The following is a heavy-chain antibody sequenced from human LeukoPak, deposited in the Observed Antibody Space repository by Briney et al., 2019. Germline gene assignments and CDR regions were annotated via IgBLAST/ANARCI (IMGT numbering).Heavy chain of an antibody. V-gene: IGHV3-48*03. CDR1: GFTFSSYE. CDR2: ISSAGTTK. Sequence: PGGSLRLSCEASGFTFSSYEMNWVRQAPGKGLEWISYISSAGTTKIYADSVKGRFTISRDNAKNSPYLQMNSLRAEDTAVYYCARDYWFDPWGHGTLVTVSS. CDR3: ARDYWFDP. J-gene: IGHJ5*02.